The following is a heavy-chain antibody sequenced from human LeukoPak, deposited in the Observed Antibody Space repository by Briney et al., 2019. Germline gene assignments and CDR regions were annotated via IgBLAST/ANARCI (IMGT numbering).Heavy chain of an antibody. D-gene: IGHD3-22*01. Sequence: GGSLRLSCAASGFTLSSYGMHWVRQAPGKGLEWVAVIWYDGSNKYYADSVRGRFTISRDNSKNTLYLQMNSPRAEDTAVYYCAKPRNYYDSEYYFDYWGQGTLVTVSS. CDR2: IWYDGSNK. J-gene: IGHJ4*02. V-gene: IGHV3-33*06. CDR1: GFTLSSYG. CDR3: AKPRNYYDSEYYFDY.